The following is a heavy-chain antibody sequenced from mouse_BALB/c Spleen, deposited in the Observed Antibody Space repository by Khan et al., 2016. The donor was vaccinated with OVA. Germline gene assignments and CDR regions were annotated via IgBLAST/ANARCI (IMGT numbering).Heavy chain of an antibody. CDR3: ARSGYYGRSYAY. V-gene: IGHV1S136*01. CDR1: GYTFTSYV. CDR2: INPYNDGT. J-gene: IGHJ3*01. Sequence: IQLVQSGPELVKPGASVKMSCKASGYTFTSYVMHWVKQKPGQGLEWIGYINPYNDGTKYNEKFKGKATLTSDKSSSTAYMERSSLIYEDSAFYYGARSGYYGRSYAYWGQGTLGTVSA. D-gene: IGHD1-1*01.